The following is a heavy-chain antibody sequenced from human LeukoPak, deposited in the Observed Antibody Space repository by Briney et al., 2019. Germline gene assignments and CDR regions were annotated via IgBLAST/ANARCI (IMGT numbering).Heavy chain of an antibody. CDR1: GFTFSSYG. D-gene: IGHD5-18*01. V-gene: IGHV3-30*02. CDR2: IRYDGSNK. J-gene: IGHJ3*02. CDR3: ARGGYSYGDDAFDI. Sequence: GGSLRLSCAASGFTFSSYGMHWVRQAPGKGLEWVAFIRYDGSNKYYADSVKGRFTISRDNSKNTLYLQMNSLRAEDTAVYYCARGGYSYGDDAFDIWGQGTMVTVSS.